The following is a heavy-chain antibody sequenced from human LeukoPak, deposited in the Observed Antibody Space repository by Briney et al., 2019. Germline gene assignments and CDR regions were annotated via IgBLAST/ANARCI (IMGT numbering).Heavy chain of an antibody. Sequence: GGSLRLSCAASGFIFSSYEMNWVRQAPGKGLEWVSSISSSSSYIYYADSVKGRFTISRDNAKNSLYLQMNSLRAEDTAVYYCARDGYYYGSGSYYKVDFDYWGQGTLVTVSS. J-gene: IGHJ4*02. D-gene: IGHD3-10*01. CDR2: ISSSSSYI. CDR1: GFIFSSYE. V-gene: IGHV3-21*01. CDR3: ARDGYYYGSGSYYKVDFDY.